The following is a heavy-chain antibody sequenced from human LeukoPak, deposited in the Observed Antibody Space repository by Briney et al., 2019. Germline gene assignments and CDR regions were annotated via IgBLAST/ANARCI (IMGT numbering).Heavy chain of an antibody. J-gene: IGHJ4*02. D-gene: IGHD3-22*01. V-gene: IGHV4-31*03. CDR1: GASITSRGYY. CDR2: IYYSGTT. CDR3: ARQLLNYFDSSGYHYFFDY. Sequence: PSETLSLTCTVSGASITSRGYYWSWIRQHPGKGLEWIGYIYYSGTTYYNPSLKSRVTISVDTSKNQFSLKLSSVTAADTAIYYCARQLLNYFDSSGYHYFFDYWGQGTLVTVSS.